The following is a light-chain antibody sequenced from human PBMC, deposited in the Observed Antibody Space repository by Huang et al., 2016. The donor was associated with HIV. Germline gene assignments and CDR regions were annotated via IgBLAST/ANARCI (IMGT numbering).Light chain of an antibody. CDR1: EGIGNY. Sequence: IPLTQSPSSLSASVGDRVTITCRASEGIGNYLAWYQQKPGKAPKLLVYGASTLQNGAPTRFSGTGSGEKLNCTISSLQPEDFATYYCQQLSTYPRTFGQGTKVEIK. CDR2: GAS. CDR3: QQLSTYPRT. J-gene: IGKJ1*01. V-gene: IGKV1-9*01.